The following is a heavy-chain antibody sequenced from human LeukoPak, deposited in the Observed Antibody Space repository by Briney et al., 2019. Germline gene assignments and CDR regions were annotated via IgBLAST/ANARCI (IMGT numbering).Heavy chain of an antibody. D-gene: IGHD3-22*01. CDR2: IYYTGST. CDR1: GGSISNYC. V-gene: IGHV4-59*01. CDR3: ARISNNGWLLDY. Sequence: PSETLTLTCNVSGGSISNYCWTWVRQSPGKGLEWIGYIYYTGSTNYKPSLKSRVTISVDKSKNQFSLKLSSVTAADTAMYYCARISNNGWLLDYWGQGTLVTVSS. J-gene: IGHJ4*02.